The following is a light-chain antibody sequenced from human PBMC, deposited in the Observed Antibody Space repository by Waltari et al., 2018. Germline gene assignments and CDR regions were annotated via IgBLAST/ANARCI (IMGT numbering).Light chain of an antibody. V-gene: IGKV4-1*01. Sequence: DIVMTQSPDSLAVSLGERATINCRSSQSVYTSYNKNDLAWYQQKPGQPPKLLIYWASTRESGVPDRFSGSGSGTDFTLTISSLQAEDVAVSSCQQYYSSPYTFGQGTKLEI. J-gene: IGKJ2*01. CDR1: QSVYTSYNKND. CDR2: WAS. CDR3: QQYYSSPYT.